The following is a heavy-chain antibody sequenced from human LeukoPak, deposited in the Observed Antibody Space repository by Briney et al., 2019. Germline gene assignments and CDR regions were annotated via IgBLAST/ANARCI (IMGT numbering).Heavy chain of an antibody. CDR1: GFTFSSYW. V-gene: IGHV3-7*01. CDR2: IKQDGSEK. Sequence: GGSLRLSCAASGFTFSSYWMSWVCQAPGKGLEWVANIKQDGSEKYYADSVKGRFTISRDNSKNTLYLQMNSLRAEDTAVYYCASAYCSSTSCYVGHFDYWGQGTLVTVSS. CDR3: ASAYCSSTSCYVGHFDY. D-gene: IGHD2-2*01. J-gene: IGHJ4*02.